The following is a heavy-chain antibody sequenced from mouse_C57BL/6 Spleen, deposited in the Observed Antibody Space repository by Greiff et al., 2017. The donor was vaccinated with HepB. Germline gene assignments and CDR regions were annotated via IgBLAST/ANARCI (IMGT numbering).Heavy chain of an antibody. J-gene: IGHJ4*01. CDR3: ARSGDYDLYAMDY. Sequence: QVQLKQPGAELVKPGASVKMSCKASGYTFTSYWITWVKQRPGQGLEWIGDIYPGSGSTNYNEKFKSKATLTVDTSSSTAYMQLSSLTSEDSAVYYCARSGDYDLYAMDYWGQGTSVTVSS. D-gene: IGHD2-4*01. CDR1: GYTFTSYW. V-gene: IGHV1-55*01. CDR2: IYPGSGST.